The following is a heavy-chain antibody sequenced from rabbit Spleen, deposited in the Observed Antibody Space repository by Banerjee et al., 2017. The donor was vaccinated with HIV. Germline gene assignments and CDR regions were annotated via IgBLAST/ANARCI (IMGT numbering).Heavy chain of an antibody. J-gene: IGHJ4*01. Sequence: EQLEESGGGLVKPEGSLTLTCKASGVSFSDKDVMCWVRQAPGKGLEWIACMNVRSGEDVYATWAKGRFTVSKTSSTTVTLQMTSLTAADTATYFCARAEDTTNAYRAFNLWGPGTLVTVS. V-gene: IGHV1S45*01. CDR2: MNVRSGED. CDR1: GVSFSDKDV. D-gene: IGHD6-1*01. CDR3: ARAEDTTNAYRAFNL.